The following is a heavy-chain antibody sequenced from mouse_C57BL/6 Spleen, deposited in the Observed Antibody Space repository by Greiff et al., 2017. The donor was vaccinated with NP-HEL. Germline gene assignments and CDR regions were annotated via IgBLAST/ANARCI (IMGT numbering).Heavy chain of an antibody. Sequence: VQLQQPGAELVKPGASVKLSCKASGYTFTSYWMHWVKQRPGQGLEWIGMIHPNSGSTNYNEKFKSKATLTVDKSSSTAYMQLSSLTSEDSADYYCARSTVVPYFDYWGQGTTLTVSS. J-gene: IGHJ2*01. CDR3: ARSTVVPYFDY. CDR2: IHPNSGST. V-gene: IGHV1-64*01. CDR1: GYTFTSYW. D-gene: IGHD1-1*01.